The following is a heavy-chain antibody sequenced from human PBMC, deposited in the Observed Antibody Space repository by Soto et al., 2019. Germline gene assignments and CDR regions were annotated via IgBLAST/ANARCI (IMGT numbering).Heavy chain of an antibody. D-gene: IGHD3-10*01. Sequence: VGSLRLSCAASGFTFSSYEMNWVRQAPGKGQEWVSYISSSGSTIYYADSVKGRFTISRDNAKNSLYLQMNSLRAEDTAVYYCARDGFPLWFGELLPYYGMDVWGQGTTVTVSS. CDR2: ISSSGSTI. J-gene: IGHJ6*02. V-gene: IGHV3-48*03. CDR3: ARDGFPLWFGELLPYYGMDV. CDR1: GFTFSSYE.